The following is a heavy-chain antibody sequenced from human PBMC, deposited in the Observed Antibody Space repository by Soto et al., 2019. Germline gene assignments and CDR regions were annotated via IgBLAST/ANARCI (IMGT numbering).Heavy chain of an antibody. V-gene: IGHV4-31*03. Sequence: ASETLSLTCIVSGDSVSSFCSYWTWIRQRPGKGLEWIGYFYYSELTDYNPSLKSRLSISLDTSRNQFSLQLTSVTVADTAVYYCAKAGDSDAHSFERWGQGTLVTVSS. CDR2: FYYSELT. CDR1: GDSVSSFCSY. D-gene: IGHD2-21*02. CDR3: AKAGDSDAHSFER. J-gene: IGHJ4*02.